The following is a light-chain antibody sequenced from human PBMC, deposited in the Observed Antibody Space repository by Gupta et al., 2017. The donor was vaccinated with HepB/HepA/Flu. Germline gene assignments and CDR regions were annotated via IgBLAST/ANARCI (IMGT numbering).Light chain of an antibody. CDR3: RQNKHWPPYT. J-gene: IGKJ2*01. CDR2: KVS. CDR1: QSLTYIDGKTY. V-gene: IGKV2-30*01. Sequence: EVVMTQSPLSLPVTLGQPASLSCISSQSLTYIDGKTYLRWFKQRPGQSPRRLIYKVSNRDAGVPDRFSGGGWGNDVSMKISSGEAEDIGVYYYRQNKHWPPYTFGQGTKLEIK.